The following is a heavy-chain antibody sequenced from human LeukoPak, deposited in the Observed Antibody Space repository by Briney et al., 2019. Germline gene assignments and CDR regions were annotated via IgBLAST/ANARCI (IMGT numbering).Heavy chain of an antibody. CDR1: GGSISSYY. CDR3: ARRHVEYSSSSDPYYFDY. V-gene: IGHV4-59*01. D-gene: IGHD6-6*01. J-gene: IGHJ4*02. Sequence: PSETLSLTCTVSGGSISSYYGTWLRQPPGKGLEGIGYLDYSGSTNYNPSLKSRVTISVDTSKNQFSLKVSAVTAADTAVYYCARRHVEYSSSSDPYYFDYWGQGTLVTVSS. CDR2: LDYSGST.